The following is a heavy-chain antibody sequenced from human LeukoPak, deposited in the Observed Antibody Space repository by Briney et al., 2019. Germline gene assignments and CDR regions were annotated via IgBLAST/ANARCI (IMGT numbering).Heavy chain of an antibody. V-gene: IGHV1-69*05. CDR3: ARGPIAAAGIVGDNWFDP. D-gene: IGHD6-13*01. CDR1: GYTFTSYA. Sequence: GASVKVSCTASGYTFTSYAISWVRQAPGQGLEWMGGIIPIFGTANYGQKFQGRVTITTDESTSTAYMELSSLRSEDTAVYYCARGPIAAAGIVGDNWFDPWGQGTLVTVSS. J-gene: IGHJ5*02. CDR2: IIPIFGTA.